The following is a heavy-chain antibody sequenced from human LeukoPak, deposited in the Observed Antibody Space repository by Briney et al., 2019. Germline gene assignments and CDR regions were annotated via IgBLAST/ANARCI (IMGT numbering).Heavy chain of an antibody. Sequence: HSGGSPRLSCAASGFTFTNYAMTWVRQAPGKGLEWVSVIGASGADTYYSDSVKGRFTVSRDNSQDTLFLHMSSLRAEDTAVYFCARRPRDTSGYYLGAFHDWGQGTTVTVSS. J-gene: IGHJ3*01. CDR1: GFTFTNYA. CDR2: IGASGADT. V-gene: IGHV3-23*01. D-gene: IGHD3-22*01. CDR3: ARRPRDTSGYYLGAFHD.